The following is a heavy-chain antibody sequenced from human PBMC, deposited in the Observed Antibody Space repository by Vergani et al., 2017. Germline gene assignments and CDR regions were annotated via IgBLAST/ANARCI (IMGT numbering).Heavy chain of an antibody. D-gene: IGHD3-3*01. CDR3: ARFFGVGATNWFDP. Sequence: QVQLQESGPGLVKPSQTLSLTCTVSGGSISSGGYYWSWIRQHPGKGLEWLGYIYYSGSTYYNPSLKSRVTISVDTSKNQFSLKLSSVTAADTAVYYCARFFGVGATNWFDPWGQGTLVTVSS. CDR2: IYYSGST. V-gene: IGHV4-31*03. CDR1: GGSISSGGYY. J-gene: IGHJ5*02.